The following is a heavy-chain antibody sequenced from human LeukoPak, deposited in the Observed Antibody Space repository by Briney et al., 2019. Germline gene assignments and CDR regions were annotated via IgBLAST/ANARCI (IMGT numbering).Heavy chain of an antibody. V-gene: IGHV4-39*07. CDR2: IYYSGST. J-gene: IGHJ4*02. CDR3: ARERGEYDIDY. CDR1: GGSISSSSYY. Sequence: PSETLSLTCTVSGGSISSSSYYWGWIRQPPGKGLEWIGSIYYSGSTYYNPSLESRVTMSVDTSKNQFSLKLSSVTAADTAVYYCARERGEYDIDYWGQGTLVTVSS. D-gene: IGHD3-22*01.